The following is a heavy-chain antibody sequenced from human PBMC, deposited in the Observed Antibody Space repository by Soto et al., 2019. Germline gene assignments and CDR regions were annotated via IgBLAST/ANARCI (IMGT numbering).Heavy chain of an antibody. Sequence: QVQLVESGGGLVKHGGSLRLSCAASGFTFNDHYMTWIRQAPGKGLEWVSFISSDSIYTNSADSVKGRFTISRDNAKNLLYLQMSSLRVEDTAVYYCARDSTGSGLDYGMDVWGQGTTVAVSS. J-gene: IGHJ6*02. V-gene: IGHV3-11*06. D-gene: IGHD3-10*01. CDR2: ISSDSIYT. CDR1: GFTFNDHY. CDR3: ARDSTGSGLDYGMDV.